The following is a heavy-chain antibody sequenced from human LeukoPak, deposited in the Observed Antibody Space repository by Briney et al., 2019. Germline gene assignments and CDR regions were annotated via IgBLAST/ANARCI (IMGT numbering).Heavy chain of an antibody. CDR1: GFTFSTYW. J-gene: IGHJ4*02. D-gene: IGHD3-22*01. CDR2: LKHVGSEK. V-gene: IGHV3-7*01. CDR3: ARSGSYYDSSGYYFDY. Sequence: GGSLRLSCAASGFTFSTYWVSWVRQAPGKGLEWVANLKHVGSEKYYVDSVKGRFTISRDNARNSLYLQMNSLRAEDTAVYYCARSGSYYDSSGYYFDYWGQGALVTVSS.